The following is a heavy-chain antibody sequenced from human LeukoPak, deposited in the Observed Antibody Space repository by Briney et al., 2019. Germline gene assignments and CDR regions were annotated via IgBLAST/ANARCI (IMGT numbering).Heavy chain of an antibody. V-gene: IGHV3-30*18. Sequence: GRSLGLSCAASGFTFSSYGMHWVRQAPGKGLEWVAVISYDGSNKYYADSVKGRFTISRDNSKNTLYLQMNSLRAEDTAVYYCAKAYGMDVWGQGTTVTVSS. CDR2: ISYDGSNK. J-gene: IGHJ6*02. CDR3: AKAYGMDV. CDR1: GFTFSSYG.